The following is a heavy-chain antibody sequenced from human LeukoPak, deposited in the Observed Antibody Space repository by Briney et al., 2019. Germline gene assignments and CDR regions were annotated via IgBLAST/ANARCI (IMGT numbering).Heavy chain of an antibody. Sequence: GGSLRLSCAASGFTFSSYAMSWVRQAPGKGLEWVSAISGSGGSAYYADSVKGRFTISRDNSKNTLYLQMNSLRAEDTAVYYCAKGTVSPDDAFDIWGQGTMVTVSS. D-gene: IGHD1-14*01. J-gene: IGHJ3*02. CDR1: GFTFSSYA. V-gene: IGHV3-23*01. CDR2: ISGSGGSA. CDR3: AKGTVSPDDAFDI.